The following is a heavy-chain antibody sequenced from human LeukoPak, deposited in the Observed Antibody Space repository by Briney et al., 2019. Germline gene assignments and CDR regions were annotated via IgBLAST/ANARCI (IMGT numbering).Heavy chain of an antibody. D-gene: IGHD6-19*01. CDR2: INPKSADT. J-gene: IGHJ4*02. CDR3: VRDLTGGSGD. Sequence: ASVTVSCKASGYTFTDYYMHWVRQAPGQRVEWLAWINPKSADTHYTQKFQGRVTVPTDTSTTSVYMELSGLQSDDTAVYYCVRDLTGGSGDWGQGTLVTVSS. V-gene: IGHV1-2*02. CDR1: GYTFTDYY.